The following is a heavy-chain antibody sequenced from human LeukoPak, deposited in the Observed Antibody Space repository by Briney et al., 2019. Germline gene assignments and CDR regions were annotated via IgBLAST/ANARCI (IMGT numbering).Heavy chain of an antibody. J-gene: IGHJ4*02. D-gene: IGHD2-15*01. V-gene: IGHV3-23*01. Sequence: GGSLRLSCAASGFTFSSYAMSWVRQAPGKGLEWVSAISGSGGSTYYADSVKGRFTISRDNSKNTPYLQMNSLRAEDTAVYYCAKGNECSGGSCFYYFDYWGQGTLVTVSS. CDR2: ISGSGGST. CDR3: AKGNECSGGSCFYYFDY. CDR1: GFTFSSYA.